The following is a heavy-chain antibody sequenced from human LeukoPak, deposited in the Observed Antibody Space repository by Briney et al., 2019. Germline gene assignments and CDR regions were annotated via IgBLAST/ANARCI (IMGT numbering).Heavy chain of an antibody. V-gene: IGHV3-49*04. Sequence: QPGRSLRLSCIASGFTFGDHAMSWVRQAPGMGLEWVGFIRSKAYGGTTEYAASVKGRFTISRDDSKSIAYLQMNSLNTEDTALFFFTRGPKPLGLSSGRDVGAKGPRVIVS. D-gene: IGHD2/OR15-2a*01. CDR1: GFTFGDHA. CDR2: IRSKAYGGTT. CDR3: TRGPKPLGLSSGRDV. J-gene: IGHJ6*04.